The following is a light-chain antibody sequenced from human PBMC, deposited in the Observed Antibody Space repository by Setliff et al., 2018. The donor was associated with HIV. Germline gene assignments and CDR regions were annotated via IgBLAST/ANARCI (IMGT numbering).Light chain of an antibody. V-gene: IGLV3-21*04. CDR2: YDS. CDR1: NIGGKS. CDR3: QVWDTSSDHPYV. J-gene: IGLJ1*01. Sequence: SYELTQPPSVSVAPGKTAKITCGGHNIGGKSIHWYQQKPGQAPVLVIYYDSDRPSGIPERFSGSNSGNTATLTISRVEAGDEADYYCQVWDTSSDHPYVFGTGTKV.